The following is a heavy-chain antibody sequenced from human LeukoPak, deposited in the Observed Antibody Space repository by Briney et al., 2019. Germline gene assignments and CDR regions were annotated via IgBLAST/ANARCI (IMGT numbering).Heavy chain of an antibody. CDR2: INPNSGGT. Sequence: GASVKVSCKASGYTFTGYYMHWVRQAPGQGLEWMGWINPNSGGTNYAQKFQGRVTMTRDTSISTAYMELSRLRSDDTAVYYCARVPIAYCGGDCLDYWGQGTLVTVSS. V-gene: IGHV1-2*02. J-gene: IGHJ4*02. D-gene: IGHD2-21*01. CDR1: GYTFTGYY. CDR3: ARVPIAYCGGDCLDY.